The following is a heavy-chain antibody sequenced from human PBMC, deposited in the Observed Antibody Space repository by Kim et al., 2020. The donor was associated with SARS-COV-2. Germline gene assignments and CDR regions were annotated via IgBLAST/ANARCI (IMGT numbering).Heavy chain of an antibody. D-gene: IGHD5-18*01. CDR3: ARVKAGEYSYEYYFDY. J-gene: IGHJ4*02. V-gene: IGHV4-31*03. Sequence: SETLSLTCTVSGGSISSGGYYWSWIRQHPGKGLEWIGYIYYSGSTYYNPSLKSRVTISVDTSKNQFSLKLSSVTAADTAVYYCARVKAGEYSYEYYFDYWGQGTLVTVSS. CDR1: GGSISSGGYY. CDR2: IYYSGST.